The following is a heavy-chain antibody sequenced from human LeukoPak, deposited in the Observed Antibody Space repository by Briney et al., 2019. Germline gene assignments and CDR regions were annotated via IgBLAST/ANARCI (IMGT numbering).Heavy chain of an antibody. CDR1: GFTFSSYW. J-gene: IGHJ3*02. V-gene: IGHV3-7*01. D-gene: IGHD3-9*01. CDR2: IKQDGSEK. CDR3: ARGDTYYDILGAFDI. Sequence: GGSLRLSCAASGFTFSSYWMSWVRQAPGKGLEWVANIKQDGSEKYYVDSVKGRFTISRDNAKNSLYLQMNSLRAEDTSVYYCARGDTYYDILGAFDIWGQGTMVTVSS.